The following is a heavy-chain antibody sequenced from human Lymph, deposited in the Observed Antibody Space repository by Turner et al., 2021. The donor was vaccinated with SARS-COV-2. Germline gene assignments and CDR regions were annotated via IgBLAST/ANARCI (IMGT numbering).Heavy chain of an antibody. J-gene: IGHJ6*02. Sequence: QVQRQESGPGLVKPSETLSLTCPVSGGSISSYYWSWIRQPPGKGLEWIGYIHYSGSTNYNPSLKSRVTISVDTSKNQFSLKLNSVTAADTAVYYCARHGFSGWYGGGMDVWGQGTTVTVSS. CDR3: ARHGFSGWYGGGMDV. CDR1: GGSISSYY. D-gene: IGHD6-19*01. CDR2: IHYSGST. V-gene: IGHV4-59*08.